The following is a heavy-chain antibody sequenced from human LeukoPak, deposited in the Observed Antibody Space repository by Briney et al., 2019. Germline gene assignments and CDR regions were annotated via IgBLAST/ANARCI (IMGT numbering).Heavy chain of an antibody. Sequence: GESLKISCQVSGYSFTTYWIGWVRQALGQGLEWMGWINPNSGGTNYAQKFQGRVTMTRDTSISTAYMELSRLRSDDTAVYYCARRRVLHDYSKSYSRHFDYWGQGTLVTVSS. CDR1: GYSFTTYW. D-gene: IGHD4-11*01. J-gene: IGHJ4*02. CDR2: INPNSGGT. CDR3: ARRRVLHDYSKSYSRHFDY. V-gene: IGHV1-2*02.